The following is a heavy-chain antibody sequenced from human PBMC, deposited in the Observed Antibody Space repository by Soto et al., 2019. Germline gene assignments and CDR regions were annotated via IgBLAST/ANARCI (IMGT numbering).Heavy chain of an antibody. CDR1: GYTFTSHG. CDR3: ARMVRGSNTDYYPYMDV. CDR2: ISAYNGDT. Sequence: QVQLVQSGGEVRKPGASVKVSCKASGYTFTSHGISWVRQAPGQGLEWMGWISAYNGDTNYAQKLQGRVTATTDRSTSTAYMELRSLRSADTAVYYCARMVRGSNTDYYPYMDVWGKGTTVTVSS. J-gene: IGHJ6*03. D-gene: IGHD3-10*01. V-gene: IGHV1-18*01.